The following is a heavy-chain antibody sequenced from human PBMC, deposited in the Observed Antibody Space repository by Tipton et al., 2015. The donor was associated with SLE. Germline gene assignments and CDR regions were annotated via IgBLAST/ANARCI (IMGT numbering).Heavy chain of an antibody. J-gene: IGHJ3*02. CDR3: ARAFGLDLYDAFDI. CDR2: ISGSGGST. V-gene: IGHV3-23*01. CDR1: GFTFSSYA. D-gene: IGHD3/OR15-3a*01. Sequence: AVSGFTFSSYAMSWVRQAPGKGLEWVSAISGSGGSTYYADSVKGRFTISRDNSKNSLYLQMNSLRAEDTAVYYCARAFGLDLYDAFDIWGQGTMVTVSS.